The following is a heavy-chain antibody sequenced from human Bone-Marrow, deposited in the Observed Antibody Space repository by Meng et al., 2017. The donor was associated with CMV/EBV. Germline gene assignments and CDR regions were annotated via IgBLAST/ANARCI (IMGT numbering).Heavy chain of an antibody. D-gene: IGHD3-10*01. V-gene: IGHV4-38-2*02. CDR3: ARDGLYGSGDYGMDV. J-gene: IGHJ6*02. CDR1: TYSISSGYY. Sequence: SETLSPTCTVSTYSISSGYYWSWIRQPPGKGLEWIGEINHSGSTNYNPSLKSRVTISVDTSKNQFSLKLSSVTAADTAVYYCARDGLYGSGDYGMDVWGQGTTVTVSS. CDR2: INHSGST.